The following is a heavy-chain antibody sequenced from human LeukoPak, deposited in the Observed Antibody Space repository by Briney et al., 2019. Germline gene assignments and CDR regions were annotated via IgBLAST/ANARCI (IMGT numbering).Heavy chain of an antibody. CDR1: GYTFTDYY. D-gene: IGHD4-11*01. J-gene: IGHJ4*02. CDR3: ARVRSYSNYYFDF. CDR2: INPNSGGT. V-gene: IGHV1-2*06. Sequence: ASVKVPRKGSGYTFTDYYMHWVRQAPGQGLEWMGRINPNSGGTNYAQKFQGRVTMTGDTSISTAYMELSSLRSDDTAVYYCARVRSYSNYYFDFWGQGTLVTVSS.